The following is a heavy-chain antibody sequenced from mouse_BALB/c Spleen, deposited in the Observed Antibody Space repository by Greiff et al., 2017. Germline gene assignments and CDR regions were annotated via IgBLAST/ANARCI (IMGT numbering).Heavy chain of an antibody. V-gene: IGHV3-2*02. D-gene: IGHD4-1*01. J-gene: IGHJ3*01. CDR2: ISYSGST. Sequence: VQLKQSGPGLVKPSQSLSLTCTVTGYSITSDYAWNWIRQFPGNKLEWMGYISYSGSTSYNPSLKSRISITRDTSKNQFFLQLNSVTTEDTATYYCATGTFAYWGQGTLVTVSA. CDR1: GYSITSDYA. CDR3: ATGTFAY.